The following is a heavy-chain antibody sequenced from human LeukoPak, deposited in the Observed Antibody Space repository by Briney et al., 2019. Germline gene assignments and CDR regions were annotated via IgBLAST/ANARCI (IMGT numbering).Heavy chain of an antibody. CDR3: AKGVGYGGMDV. D-gene: IGHD2-8*01. Sequence: GGSLRLSCAASGFTFSSYAMSWVRQAPGKGLEWVSAISGSGGDTYYADSVKGRFTISRDNSKNTVYVQMNSLRAEDTAVYYCAKGVGYGGMDVWGQGTTVTVSS. J-gene: IGHJ6*02. CDR2: ISGSGGDT. V-gene: IGHV3-23*01. CDR1: GFTFSSYA.